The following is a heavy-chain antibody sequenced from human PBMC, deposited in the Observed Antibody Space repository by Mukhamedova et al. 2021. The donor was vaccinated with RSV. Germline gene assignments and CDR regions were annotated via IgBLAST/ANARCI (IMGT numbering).Heavy chain of an antibody. D-gene: IGHD1-1*01. CDR3: ASPGHYYDTTGFYSYFNH. V-gene: IGHV5-10-1*01. J-gene: IGHJ1*01. CDR2: IDPTDSYT. Sequence: GKGLEWMGRIDPTDSYTNYSPSFQGHVTISADKSINTAYLQWSSLKASDTAVYYCASPGHYYDTTGFYSYFNHWGQGTLLTVSS.